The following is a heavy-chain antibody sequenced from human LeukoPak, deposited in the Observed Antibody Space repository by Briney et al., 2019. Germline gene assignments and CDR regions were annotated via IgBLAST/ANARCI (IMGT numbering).Heavy chain of an antibody. D-gene: IGHD3-22*01. Sequence: GGSLRLSCAASGFTLSNYGMSWVRQAPGKGLEWVAGISGSGGSTNYAGSVKGRFTISRDNRKNTLYLQMNSLRVEDTAVYFCAKRGVVIRVILVGFHKEAYYFDSWGQGALVTVSS. CDR3: AKRGVVIRVILVGFHKEAYYFDS. V-gene: IGHV3-23*01. J-gene: IGHJ4*02. CDR2: ISGSGGST. CDR1: GFTLSNYG.